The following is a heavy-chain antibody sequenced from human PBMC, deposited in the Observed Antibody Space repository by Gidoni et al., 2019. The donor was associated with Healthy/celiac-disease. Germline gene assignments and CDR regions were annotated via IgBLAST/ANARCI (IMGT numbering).Heavy chain of an antibody. CDR2: INSDGSST. CDR1: GFPFSSYW. V-gene: IGHV3-74*01. J-gene: IGHJ4*02. CDR3: ARDDGDTLPFDY. D-gene: IGHD4-17*01. Sequence: EVQLVESGGGLVQPGGSLRLSCAASGFPFSSYWMHWVRQAPGKGLVWVSRINSDGSSTSYADSVKGRFTISRDNAKNTLYLQMNSLRAEDTAVYYCARDDGDTLPFDYWGQGTLVTVSS.